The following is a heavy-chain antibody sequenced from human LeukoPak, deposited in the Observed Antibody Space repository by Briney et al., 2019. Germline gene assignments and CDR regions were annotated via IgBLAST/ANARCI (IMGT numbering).Heavy chain of an antibody. D-gene: IGHD3-16*01. CDR3: ARRSRYYDYVWGSSRRGY. CDR1: GFTFSSYS. Sequence: GGSLRLSCAASGFTFSSYSMNWVRQAPGKGLEWVSSTSSSSSYIYYADSVKGRFTISRDNAKNSLYLQMNSLRAEDTAVYYCARRSRYYDYVWGSSRRGYWGQGTLVTVSS. V-gene: IGHV3-21*01. J-gene: IGHJ4*02. CDR2: TSSSSSYI.